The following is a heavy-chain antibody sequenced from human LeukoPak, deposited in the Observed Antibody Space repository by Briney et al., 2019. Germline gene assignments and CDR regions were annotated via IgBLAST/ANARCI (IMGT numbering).Heavy chain of an antibody. Sequence: ASVKVSCKASGYTFTGYYMHWVRQAPGQGLEWMGWINPNSGGTNYAQKFQGRVTMTRDTSISTAYMELSRLRSDDTAVYYCARDGAYLVGSSWPNNWFDPWGQGTLVTVSS. CDR3: ARDGAYLVGSSWPNNWFDP. D-gene: IGHD6-13*01. J-gene: IGHJ5*02. CDR1: GYTFTGYY. CDR2: INPNSGGT. V-gene: IGHV1-2*02.